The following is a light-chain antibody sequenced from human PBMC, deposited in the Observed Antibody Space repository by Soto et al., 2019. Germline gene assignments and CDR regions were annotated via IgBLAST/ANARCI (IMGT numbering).Light chain of an antibody. CDR2: VVT. CDR1: SGDVGYYNY. J-gene: IGLJ1*01. CDR3: SSYADDNIFV. Sequence: QSVLTQPPSASGSPGQSVAISCTGTSGDVGYYNYVSWYQQHPGKAPKLIIYVVTKRPSGVPDRFSGSKSGNTASLTVSGLQAEDEADYYCSSYADDNIFVFGTGTKVTVL. V-gene: IGLV2-8*01.